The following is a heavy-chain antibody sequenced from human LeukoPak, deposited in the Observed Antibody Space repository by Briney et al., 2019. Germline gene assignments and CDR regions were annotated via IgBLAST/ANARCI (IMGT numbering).Heavy chain of an antibody. CDR1: GYSFTSYW. V-gene: IGHV5-51*01. CDR2: IYPGDSDT. D-gene: IGHD5-18*01. CDR3: ARLPLGSVPTAMEHPGYYYYGMDV. Sequence: GESLKISCKGSGYSFTSYWIGWVRQMPGKGLEWMGIIYPGDSDTRYSPSFQGQVTISADKSISTAYLQWSSLKASDTAMYYCARLPLGSVPTAMEHPGYYYYGMDVWGQGTTVTVSS. J-gene: IGHJ6*02.